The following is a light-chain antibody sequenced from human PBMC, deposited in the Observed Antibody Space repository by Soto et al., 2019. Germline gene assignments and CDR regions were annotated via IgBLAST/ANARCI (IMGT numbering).Light chain of an antibody. CDR2: DAS. V-gene: IGKV3-15*01. J-gene: IGKJ1*01. Sequence: EIVMTQSPATLSVSPGDRATLSCWASQSVSGNLAWYQQRPGQAPRLLIYDASARATGIPARFSGSGSGAEYTLTISSLQSEDFAVHYCQQYNNWPPWTFGQGTKVEIK. CDR3: QQYNNWPPWT. CDR1: QSVSGN.